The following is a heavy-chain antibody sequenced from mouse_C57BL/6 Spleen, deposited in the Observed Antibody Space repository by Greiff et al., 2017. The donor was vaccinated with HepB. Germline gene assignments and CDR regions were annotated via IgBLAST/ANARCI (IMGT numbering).Heavy chain of an antibody. J-gene: IGHJ2*01. Sequence: VQLQQSGAELVKPGASVKMSCKASGYTFTSYWITWVKQRPGQGLEWIGDIYPGSGSTNYNEKFKSKATLTVDTSSSTAYMQLSSLTSEDSAVYYCARRGLRPYYFDYWGQGTTLTVSS. CDR1: GYTFTSYW. D-gene: IGHD2-4*01. CDR3: ARRGLRPYYFDY. V-gene: IGHV1-55*01. CDR2: IYPGSGST.